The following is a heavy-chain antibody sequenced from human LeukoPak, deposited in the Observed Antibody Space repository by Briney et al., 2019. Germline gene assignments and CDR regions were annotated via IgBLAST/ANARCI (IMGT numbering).Heavy chain of an antibody. CDR2: ISWNSGSI. V-gene: IGHV3-9*01. CDR3: AKEMYYYDSSGYYHLYGMDV. Sequence: GGSLRLSCAASGFTFDDYAMHWVRQAPGKGLEWVSGISWNSGSIGYADSVKGRFTISRDNAKNSLYLQMNSLRAEDTALYYCAKEMYYYDSSGYYHLYGMDVWGQGTTVTVSS. D-gene: IGHD3-22*01. CDR1: GFTFDDYA. J-gene: IGHJ6*02.